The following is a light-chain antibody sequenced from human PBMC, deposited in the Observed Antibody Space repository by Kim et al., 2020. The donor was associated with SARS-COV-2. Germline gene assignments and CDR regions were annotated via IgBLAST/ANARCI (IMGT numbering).Light chain of an antibody. CDR2: YDS. J-gene: IGLJ2*01. CDR3: QVWDSSSDHVV. Sequence: SYELTQPPSVSVAPGKTARITCGGNNIGSKSVHWYQQKPGQAPVLVIYYDSDRPSGIPERFSGSNSGNTATLTISRFEAGDAADYYCQVWDSSSDHVV. CDR1: NIGSKS. V-gene: IGLV3-21*04.